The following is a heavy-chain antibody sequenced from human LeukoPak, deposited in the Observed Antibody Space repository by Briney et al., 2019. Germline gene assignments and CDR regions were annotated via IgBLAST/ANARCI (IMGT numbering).Heavy chain of an antibody. D-gene: IGHD3/OR15-3a*01. J-gene: IGHJ5*02. Sequence: PSETLSLTCTVSGGSISSSSYYWGWIRQPPGKGLEWIGSIYYSGSTYYNPSLKSRVTISVDTSKNQFSLKLSSVTAADTAVYYCARDDFWGNNWFDPWGQGTLVTVSS. CDR1: GGSISSSSYY. CDR2: IYYSGST. V-gene: IGHV4-39*07. CDR3: ARDDFWGNNWFDP.